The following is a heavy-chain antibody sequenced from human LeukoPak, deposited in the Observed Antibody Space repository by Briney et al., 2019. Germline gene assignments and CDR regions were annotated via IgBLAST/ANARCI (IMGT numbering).Heavy chain of an antibody. J-gene: IGHJ4*02. Sequence: SGTLSLTCAVSGGSISSSNWWSWVRQPPGKGLEWIGEIYHNGNTNYNPSLKSRVTISVDKSKNQFSLKLSSVTAADTAVYYCARGGGYGDYYFDYWGKGSLVTVSS. D-gene: IGHD4-17*01. CDR2: IYHNGNT. CDR3: ARGGGYGDYYFDY. CDR1: GGSISSSNW. V-gene: IGHV4-4*02.